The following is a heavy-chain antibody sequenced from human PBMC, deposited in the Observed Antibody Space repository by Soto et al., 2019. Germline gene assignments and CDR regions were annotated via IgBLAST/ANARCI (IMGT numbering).Heavy chain of an antibody. Sequence: QVQLVQSGAEVKNPWASVKVACKASGYTCTRYGIGWARQAPGQGLAWMGWINTYNGTTNYAQNVQGRVTLTTDTSTSTAYMEMRSLRSNDTAIYYCAMVDVYVTPSPQDVWGQGTTVIVSS. CDR2: INTYNGTT. D-gene: IGHD3-16*01. CDR3: AMVDVYVTPSPQDV. CDR1: GYTCTRYG. J-gene: IGHJ6*02. V-gene: IGHV1-18*01.